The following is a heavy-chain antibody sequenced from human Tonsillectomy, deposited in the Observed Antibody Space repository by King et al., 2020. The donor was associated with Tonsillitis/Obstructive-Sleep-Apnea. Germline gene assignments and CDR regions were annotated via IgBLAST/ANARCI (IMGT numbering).Heavy chain of an antibody. V-gene: IGHV2-70*11. CDR1: GFSLSTSGMC. CDR3: ARVIPASIEYAIAI. J-gene: IGHJ3*02. CDR2: IDWDDDK. Sequence: TLKESGPALVKPTQTLTLTCTFSGFSLSTSGMCVSWIRQPPGKALEWLARIDWDDDKYYSTSLKTRLTISKDTSKNQVVLTMTNMDPVDTDTYYCARVIPASIEYAIAIWGQGTMVTVSS. D-gene: IGHD2-2*02.